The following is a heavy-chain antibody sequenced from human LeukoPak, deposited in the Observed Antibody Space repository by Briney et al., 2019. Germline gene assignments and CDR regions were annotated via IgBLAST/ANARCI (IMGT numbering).Heavy chain of an antibody. D-gene: IGHD3-22*01. CDR3: ARDNDPDYSSSPGWCDL. CDR1: GFTFSDYG. Sequence: GGSLRLSCAASGFTFSDYGMHWVRLAPGKGLEGVGVTSPDGSNKFYADSVKGRFTVSRDNSKNTLYLQMNSLRAEDTAVYYSARDNDPDYSSSPGWCDLWGQGTLVTVSS. J-gene: IGHJ5*02. CDR2: TSPDGSNK. V-gene: IGHV3-30*06.